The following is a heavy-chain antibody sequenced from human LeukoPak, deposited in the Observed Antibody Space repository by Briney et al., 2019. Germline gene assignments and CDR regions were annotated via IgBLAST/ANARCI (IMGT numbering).Heavy chain of an antibody. V-gene: IGHV4-39*07. D-gene: IGHD4-17*01. CDR2: IYYSGST. Sequence: PSETLSLTCTVSGGPISSSSYYWGWIRQPPGKGLEWIGNIYYSGSTYYNPSLKSRVTISEDTAKNQFSLRLSSVSAADTAVYYCARVASISPLRPYFDYWGQGTLVTVSS. J-gene: IGHJ4*02. CDR1: GGPISSSSYY. CDR3: ARVASISPLRPYFDY.